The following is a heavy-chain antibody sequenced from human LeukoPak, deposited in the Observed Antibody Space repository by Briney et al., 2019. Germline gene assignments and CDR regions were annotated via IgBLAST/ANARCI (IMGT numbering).Heavy chain of an antibody. CDR2: IRYDGSNK. D-gene: IGHD4-17*01. CDR1: GFTFSSYG. CDR3: AAGYGDYGRYYYYYMDV. J-gene: IGHJ6*03. V-gene: IGHV3-30*02. Sequence: GGSLRLSCAASGFTFSSYGMHWVRQAPGKGLEWVAFIRYDGSNKYYEDSVKGRFTISRDNSKNTLYLQMNSLRAEDTAVYYCAAGYGDYGRYYYYYMDVWGKGTTVTISS.